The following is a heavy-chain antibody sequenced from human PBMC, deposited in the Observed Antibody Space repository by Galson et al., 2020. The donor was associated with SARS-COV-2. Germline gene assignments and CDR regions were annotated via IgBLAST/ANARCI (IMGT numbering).Heavy chain of an antibody. J-gene: IGHJ3*02. CDR2: IIPILGIA. Sequence: PVKVSCKASGGTFSSYAISWVRQAPGQGLAWMGRIIPILGIANYAQKFQGRVTITADKSTSTAYMELSSLRSEDTAVYYCASIQLGAFDIWGQWTMVTVSS. D-gene: IGHD5-18*01. CDR3: ASIQLGAFDI. CDR1: GGTFSSYA. V-gene: IGHV1-69*04.